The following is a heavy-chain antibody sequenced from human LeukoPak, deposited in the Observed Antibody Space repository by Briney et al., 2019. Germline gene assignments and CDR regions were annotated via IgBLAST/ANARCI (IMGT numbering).Heavy chain of an antibody. D-gene: IGHD2-15*01. CDR3: AREVSLGYCSGGSCYSEDY. CDR1: GGSISSGDYY. V-gene: IGHV4-30-4*01. Sequence: PSQTLSLTCTVSGGSISSGDYYWSWIRQPPGKGLEWIGYIYYSGSTYYNPSLKGRVTISVDTSKNQFSLKLSSVTAADTAVYYCAREVSLGYCSGGSCYSEDYWGQGTLVTVSS. J-gene: IGHJ4*02. CDR2: IYYSGST.